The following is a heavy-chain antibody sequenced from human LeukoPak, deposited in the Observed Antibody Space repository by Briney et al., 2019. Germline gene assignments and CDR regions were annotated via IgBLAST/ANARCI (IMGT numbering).Heavy chain of an antibody. CDR1: GFSFNNYE. J-gene: IGHJ4*02. CDR2: LKQDGSEK. D-gene: IGHD3-3*01. CDR3: ARDRNTDFWSGYYTNYFDY. V-gene: IGHV3-7*01. Sequence: GGSLRLSCAASGFSFNNYEMTWVRQAPGKGLEWVASLKQDGSEKFYVDSVKGRFTVSRDNAKNSVHLQMDSLRAEDTAVYYCARDRNTDFWSGYYTNYFDYWGQGTLVTVSS.